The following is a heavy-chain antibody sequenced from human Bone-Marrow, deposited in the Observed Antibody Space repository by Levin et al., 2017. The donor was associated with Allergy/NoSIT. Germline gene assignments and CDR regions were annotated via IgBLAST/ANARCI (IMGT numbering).Heavy chain of an antibody. D-gene: IGHD3-22*01. CDR2: ISGSGGST. CDR3: AKGITYYYDSSGYYNWFDP. V-gene: IGHV3-23*01. CDR1: GFTFSSYA. J-gene: IGHJ5*02. Sequence: GESLKISCAASGFTFSSYAMSWVRQAPGKGLEWVSAISGSGGSTYYADSVKGRFTISRDNSKNTLYLQMNSLRAEDTAVYYCAKGITYYYDSSGYYNWFDPWGQGTLVTVSS.